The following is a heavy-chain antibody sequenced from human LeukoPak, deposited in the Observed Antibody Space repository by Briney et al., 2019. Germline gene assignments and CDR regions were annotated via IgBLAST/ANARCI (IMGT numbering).Heavy chain of an antibody. Sequence: GGSLRLSSAASGFTFITFDMSWVRRAPGKGLEWVSVIYSGGSRYYADSVQGRFTISRDNSKNTVFLQMNSLRAEDTAMYYCARDFGYYGSGTSDIWGQGTMVTVSS. V-gene: IGHV3-53*01. CDR2: IYSGGSR. D-gene: IGHD3-10*01. CDR3: ARDFGYYGSGTSDI. J-gene: IGHJ3*02. CDR1: GFTFITFD.